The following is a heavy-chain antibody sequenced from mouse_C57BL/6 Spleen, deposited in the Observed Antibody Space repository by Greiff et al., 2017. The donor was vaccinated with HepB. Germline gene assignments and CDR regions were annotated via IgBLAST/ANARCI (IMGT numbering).Heavy chain of an antibody. D-gene: IGHD4-1*02. Sequence: QVQLKQPGAELVKPGASVKLSCKASGYTFTSYWMHWVKQRPGQGLEWIGMIHPNSGSTNYNEKFKSKATLTVDKSSSTAYMQLSSLTSEDSAVYYCAPNWDGVGYYFDYWGQGTTLTVSS. V-gene: IGHV1-64*01. CDR2: IHPNSGST. J-gene: IGHJ2*01. CDR3: APNWDGVGYYFDY. CDR1: GYTFTSYW.